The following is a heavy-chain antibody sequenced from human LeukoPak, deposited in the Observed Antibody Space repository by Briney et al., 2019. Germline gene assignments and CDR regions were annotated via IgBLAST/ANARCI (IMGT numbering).Heavy chain of an antibody. J-gene: IGHJ4*02. CDR2: LRYDGSNK. Sequence: GGSLRLSCGASGFTLRSYGMHWVRQAPGKGLEWVAFLRYDGSNKAYADSVKGRFTISRDNSKNTLDLEMNSLRAEDTAVYYCAQDASNLVAATAIDSGGQRTRVTVSS. CDR1: GFTLRSYG. V-gene: IGHV3-30*02. CDR3: AQDASNLVAATAIDS. D-gene: IGHD2-15*01.